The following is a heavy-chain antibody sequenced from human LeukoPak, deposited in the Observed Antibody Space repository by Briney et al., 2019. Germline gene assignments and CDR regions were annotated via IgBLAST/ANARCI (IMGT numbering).Heavy chain of an antibody. CDR2: ISGSGGST. V-gene: IGHV3-23*01. D-gene: IGHD3-10*01. CDR1: GFRFSSYA. CDR3: AKDMVRGVLTSGEYYFDY. J-gene: IGHJ4*02. Sequence: GGSLRLSCEASGFRFSSYAMSWVRQAPGKGLEWVSVISGSGGSTYYADSVKGRFTISRDSSKNTLYLQMNSLRVDDTAVYYWAKDMVRGVLTSGEYYFDYWGQGILVTVSS.